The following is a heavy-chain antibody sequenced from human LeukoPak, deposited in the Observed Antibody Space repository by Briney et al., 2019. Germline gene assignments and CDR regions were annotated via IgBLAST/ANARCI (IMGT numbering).Heavy chain of an antibody. J-gene: IGHJ6*03. CDR3: ARRWNYGRNYYIDV. D-gene: IGHD1-7*01. CDR1: GGSFSNYY. V-gene: IGHV4-34*01. CDR2: INDSGRT. Sequence: SETLSLTCAVYGGSFSNYYWSWIRQPPGKGLEWIGEINDSGRTNYNPSLTSRVTVSGDTSKKQFSLRLTSVTATDTAVYYCARRWNYGRNYYIDVWGKGATVSVSS.